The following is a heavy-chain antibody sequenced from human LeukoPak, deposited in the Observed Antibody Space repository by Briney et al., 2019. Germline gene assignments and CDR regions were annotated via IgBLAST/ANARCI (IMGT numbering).Heavy chain of an antibody. J-gene: IGHJ4*02. CDR1: GGSINSYY. CDR2: IYYSGST. Sequence: PSETLSLTCTVSGGSINSYYWSWLRHPPGKGLEWIGFIYYSGSTHYKSSPKSRVTISVDTSKNQFSLRLSSVTAADTAVYYCARHSVSSPHYFDCWGQGTLVTVSS. D-gene: IGHD1-26*01. CDR3: ARHSVSSPHYFDC. V-gene: IGHV4-59*08.